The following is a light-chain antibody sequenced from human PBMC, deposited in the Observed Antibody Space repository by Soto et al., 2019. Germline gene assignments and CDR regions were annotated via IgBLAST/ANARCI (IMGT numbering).Light chain of an antibody. CDR3: QEYKKWPRT. CDR2: GAS. CDR1: QSVSSSY. Sequence: LTHSPCTLSLPPGERATLSCRASQSVSSSYLAWYQQKPGQAPRLLIYGASTRAAIIPARFSGSGSGKEFTITISILQSEDFAVYYCQEYKKWPRTFGERTKVDI. V-gene: IGKV3-15*01. J-gene: IGKJ1*01.